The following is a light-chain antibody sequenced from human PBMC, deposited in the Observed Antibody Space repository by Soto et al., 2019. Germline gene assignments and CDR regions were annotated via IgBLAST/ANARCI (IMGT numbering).Light chain of an antibody. CDR1: QSISSW. CDR2: DAS. Sequence: DIQMTQSPSTLSASVGDRVTITCRASQSISSWLAWYQQKPGKAPKLLIYDASSLESGVPSRFGGSGAGTEFTLTSSSLQPDDFATYYCQQYNSYSWTFGQGTKVEIK. V-gene: IGKV1-5*01. J-gene: IGKJ1*01. CDR3: QQYNSYSWT.